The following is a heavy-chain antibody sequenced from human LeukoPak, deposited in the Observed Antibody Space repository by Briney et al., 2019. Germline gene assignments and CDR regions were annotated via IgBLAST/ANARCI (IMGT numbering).Heavy chain of an antibody. J-gene: IGHJ4*02. CDR1: GFTFSSYA. V-gene: IGHV3-23*01. Sequence: GGSLRLSCAGSGFTFSSYAMSWVRQALGKGLEWVSAISDTGATTYDADSVKGRFTISRDNSRSTLYLQMNSLRAEDTALYYCAKDTSIGRYCTNGVCSPFDYWGQGTLVTVSS. CDR3: AKDTSIGRYCTNGVCSPFDY. D-gene: IGHD2-8*01. CDR2: ISDTGATT.